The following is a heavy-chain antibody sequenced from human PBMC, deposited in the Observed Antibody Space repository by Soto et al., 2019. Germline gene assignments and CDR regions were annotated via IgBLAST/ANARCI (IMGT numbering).Heavy chain of an antibody. CDR1: EFSLSIVRMG. Sequence: SGPTLVNPTETLTLTCTVPEFSLSIVRMGVNWIRQPPGKALEWLAHIFSNGAKSYSPSLKSRLTISKDTSKSQVVLTMSNMNPVDTATYFCARIRDGHNVDYWGPGT. V-gene: IGHV2-26*01. J-gene: IGHJ4*02. CDR3: ARIRDGHNVDY. CDR2: IFSNGAK.